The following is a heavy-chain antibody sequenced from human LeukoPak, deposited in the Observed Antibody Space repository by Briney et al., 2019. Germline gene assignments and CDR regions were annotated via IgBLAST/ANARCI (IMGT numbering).Heavy chain of an antibody. D-gene: IGHD6-13*01. J-gene: IGHJ6*03. CDR1: GFTFSNAW. CDR3: TTVGSSWKIYYYYYMDV. CDR2: IKSKTDGGTT. Sequence: GGSLRLSCAASGFTFSNAWMSWVRQAPGKGLEWVGRIKSKTDGGTTDYAAPVKGRFTISRDDSKNTLYLQMNSLKTEDTAVYYCTTVGSSWKIYYYYYMDVWGKGTTVTVSS. V-gene: IGHV3-15*01.